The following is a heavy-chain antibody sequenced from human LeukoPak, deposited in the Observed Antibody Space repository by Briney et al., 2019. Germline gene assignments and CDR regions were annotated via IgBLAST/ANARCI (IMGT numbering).Heavy chain of an antibody. J-gene: IGHJ4*02. D-gene: IGHD5-18*01. CDR2: IKQDGSEK. CDR1: GFTFSSYW. V-gene: IGHV3-7*01. Sequence: GGSLRLSCAASGFTFSSYWMSWVRQAPGKGLEWVANIKQDGSEKYYVDSVKGRFTISRDNAKNSLYLQMNSLRAEDTAVYYCARGGSKYSYGYDFVDYWGQGTLVTVSS. CDR3: ARGGSKYSYGYDFVDY.